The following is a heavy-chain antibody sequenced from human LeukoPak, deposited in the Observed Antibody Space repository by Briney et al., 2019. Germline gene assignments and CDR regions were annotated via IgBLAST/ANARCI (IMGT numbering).Heavy chain of an antibody. CDR3: ARDGPLVVAAAYYYYYYMDV. Sequence: TGGSLRLSCAASGFTFSSYAMHWVRQAPGKGLEWVAVISYDGSNKYYADSVKGRFTISRDNSKNTLYLQMNSLRAEDTAVYYCARDGPLVVAAAYYYYYYMDVWGKGTTVTVSS. D-gene: IGHD2-15*01. V-gene: IGHV3-30*04. J-gene: IGHJ6*03. CDR1: GFTFSSYA. CDR2: ISYDGSNK.